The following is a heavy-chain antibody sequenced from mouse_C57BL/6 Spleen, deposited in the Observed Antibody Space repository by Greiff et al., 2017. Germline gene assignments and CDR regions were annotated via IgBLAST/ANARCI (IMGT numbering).Heavy chain of an antibody. CDR3: AIGSTGTMVKAY. CDR2: LHPSDSDT. V-gene: IGHV1-74*01. J-gene: IGHJ3*01. D-gene: IGHD2-2*01. Sequence: QVQLQQPGAELVKPGASVTVSCKASGYTFTSYWMHWVKQRPGQGLEWIGRLHPSDSDTNYNQKFKGKATLTVDKSSSTAYMQLSSLTSEDSAVYYCAIGSTGTMVKAYWGQGTLVTVSA. CDR1: GYTFTSYW.